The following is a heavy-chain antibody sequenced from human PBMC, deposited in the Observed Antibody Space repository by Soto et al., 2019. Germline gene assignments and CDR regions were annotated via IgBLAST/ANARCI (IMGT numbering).Heavy chain of an antibody. D-gene: IGHD3-3*01. J-gene: IGHJ3*02. CDR2: ISSSGSTI. CDR3: ARGNRDLAAFDI. CDR1: GFTFSSYE. V-gene: IGHV3-48*03. Sequence: GGSLRLSCAASGFTFSSYEMNWVRQAPGKGLEWVSYISSSGSTIYYADSVKGRFTISRDNAKNSLYLQMNSLRAEDTAVYYCARGNRDLAAFDIWGQGTMVTVSS.